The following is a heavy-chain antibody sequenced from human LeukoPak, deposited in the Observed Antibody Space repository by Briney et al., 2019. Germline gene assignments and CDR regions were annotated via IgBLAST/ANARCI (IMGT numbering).Heavy chain of an antibody. V-gene: IGHV4-61*01. CDR3: ARIISGNWFDP. CDR2: IYYSGST. J-gene: IGHJ5*02. Sequence: SETLSLTCTVSGGSISSGSYYWSWIRQPPGKGLEWIGYIYYSGSTNYNPSLKSRVTISVDTSKNQFSLKLSSVTAADTAVYYCARIISGNWFDPWGQGTLVTVSS. CDR1: GGSISSGSYY. D-gene: IGHD6-25*01.